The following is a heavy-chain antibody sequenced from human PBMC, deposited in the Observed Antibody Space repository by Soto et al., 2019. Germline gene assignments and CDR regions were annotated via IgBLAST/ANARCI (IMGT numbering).Heavy chain of an antibody. J-gene: IGHJ4*02. CDR1: GFTFSNAW. D-gene: IGHD3-22*01. CDR2: IKSKTDGGTT. Sequence: GESLKISCAASGFTFSNAWMNWVRQAPGKGLEWVGRIKSKTDGGTTDYAAPVKGRFTISRDDSKNTLYLQMNSLKTEDTAVYYCTTDAYYYDSSGYSVFDYWGQGTLVTVSS. CDR3: TTDAYYYDSSGYSVFDY. V-gene: IGHV3-15*07.